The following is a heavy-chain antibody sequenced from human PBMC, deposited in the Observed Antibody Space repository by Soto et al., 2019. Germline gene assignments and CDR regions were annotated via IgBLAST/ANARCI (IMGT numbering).Heavy chain of an antibody. CDR2: INPKSGGT. Sequence: ASVKVSCKTSVYTFTGYYIHWVRQAPGQGLEWMGWINPKSGGTNYARKFQGWVTMTRDTSISTAYMELSRLRSDDTAVYYCARVPYSGYEDYYFDYWGQGTLVTVSS. CDR1: VYTFTGYY. J-gene: IGHJ4*02. CDR3: ARVPYSGYEDYYFDY. D-gene: IGHD5-12*01. V-gene: IGHV1-2*04.